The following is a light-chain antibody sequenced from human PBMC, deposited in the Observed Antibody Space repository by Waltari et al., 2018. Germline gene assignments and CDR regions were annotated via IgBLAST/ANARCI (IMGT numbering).Light chain of an antibody. CDR3: QQYDDWPLT. V-gene: IGKV3-15*01. CDR1: QSISDN. J-gene: IGKJ3*01. CDR2: RAS. Sequence: EIVMTQSPATLSVSSGERATFSCRASQSISDNLAWYQQKPGQDPRLLIFRASTRATDIPARFSGSGSGTEFTLTISSLQSEDFAVYYCQQYDDWPLTFGPGTKVDF.